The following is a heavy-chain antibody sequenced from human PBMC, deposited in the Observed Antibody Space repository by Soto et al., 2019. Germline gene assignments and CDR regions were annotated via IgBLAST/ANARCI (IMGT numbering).Heavy chain of an antibody. D-gene: IGHD3-3*01. J-gene: IGHJ6*02. CDR3: ARRRYDFWSGYYLYYYYGMDV. V-gene: IGHV4-39*01. Sequence: SETLSLTGTVSGGSISSSSYCWGWIRQPPGKGREWIGSIYYSGCTYYNPSLQRRGTISVDLSKNQFSLKLISVTAADTSVYYGARRRYDFWSGYYLYYYYGMDVWGQGTTVTVSS. CDR1: GGSISSSSYC. CDR2: IYYSGCT.